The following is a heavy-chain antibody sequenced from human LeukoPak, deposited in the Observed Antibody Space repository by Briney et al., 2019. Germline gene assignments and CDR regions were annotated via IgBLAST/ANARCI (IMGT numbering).Heavy chain of an antibody. J-gene: IGHJ5*01. CDR3: ARQLGGGKPTDRNWSDS. Sequence: PSETLSLTCSVSGDSISSSSYYWGWIRQPPGKGLEWIGSIFYSGSTYYTPSLKSRVTMSLDTSKNQFSLRLTSVTAADTAVYYWARQLGGGKPTDRNWSDSGGKGTLSPSP. CDR2: IFYSGST. D-gene: IGHD3-16*01. V-gene: IGHV4-39*07. CDR1: GDSISSSSYY.